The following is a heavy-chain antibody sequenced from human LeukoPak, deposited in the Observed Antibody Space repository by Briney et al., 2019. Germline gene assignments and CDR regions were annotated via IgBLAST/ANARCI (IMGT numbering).Heavy chain of an antibody. J-gene: IGHJ4*02. V-gene: IGHV3-23*01. CDR1: GFPFSGNA. Sequence: GGSLRLSCAASGFPFSGNAMSWVRQAPGRGLEWVSGVGGDEKAHYADSVKGRFTISRDNSKNTLYLQMNSLRAEDTAVYYCAKDGWFGELLSIFDYWGQGTLVTVSS. D-gene: IGHD3-10*01. CDR2: VGGDEKA. CDR3: AKDGWFGELLSIFDY.